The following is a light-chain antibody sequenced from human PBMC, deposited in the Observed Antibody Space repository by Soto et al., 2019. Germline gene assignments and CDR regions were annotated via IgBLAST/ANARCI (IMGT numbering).Light chain of an antibody. Sequence: EIVLTQSPATLSVSPGERATLSCWASRDISTNLDWYQQKPGQASRLLIYGASTRATGISGRFSGSWSGTEFSFTRSRLQSKDFAVDYGQQYRNWLRTFGEGKKVEMK. CDR2: GAS. V-gene: IGKV3-15*01. J-gene: IGKJ1*01. CDR3: QQYRNWLRT. CDR1: RDISTN.